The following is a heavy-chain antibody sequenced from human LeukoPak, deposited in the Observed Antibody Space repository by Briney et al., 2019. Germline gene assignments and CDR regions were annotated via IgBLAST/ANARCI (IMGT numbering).Heavy chain of an antibody. CDR3: ARTDCSGGSCPFDY. CDR2: IYHSGST. D-gene: IGHD2-15*01. V-gene: IGHV4-59*08. CDR1: GGSISSYY. Sequence: SETLSLTCTVSGGSISSYYWSWIRQPPGKGLEWIGYIYHSGSTNYNPSLKSRVTISVDTSKNQFSLKLSSVTAADTAVYYCARTDCSGGSCPFDYWGQGTLVTVSS. J-gene: IGHJ4*02.